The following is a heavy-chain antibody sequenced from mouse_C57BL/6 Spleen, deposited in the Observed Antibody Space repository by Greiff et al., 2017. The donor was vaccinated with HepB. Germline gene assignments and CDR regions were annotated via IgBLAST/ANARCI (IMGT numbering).Heavy chain of an antibody. CDR1: GYTFTEYT. J-gene: IGHJ1*03. V-gene: IGHV1-62-2*01. CDR3: ARHVPNSSYYYGSSYGYFDV. D-gene: IGHD1-1*01. CDR2: FYPGSGSI. Sequence: QVQLQQSGAELVKPGASVKLSCKASGYTFTEYTIHWVKQRSGQGLEWIGWFYPGSGSIKYNEKFKDKATLTADKSSSTVYMELSRLTSEDSAVYFCARHVPNSSYYYGSSYGYFDVWGTGTTVTVSS.